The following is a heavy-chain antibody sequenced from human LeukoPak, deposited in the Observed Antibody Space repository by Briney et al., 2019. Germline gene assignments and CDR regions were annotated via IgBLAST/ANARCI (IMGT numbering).Heavy chain of an antibody. CDR1: GFTVSTNY. D-gene: IGHD3-22*01. V-gene: IGHV3-53*01. J-gene: IGHJ4*02. Sequence: GGSLRLSCVVSGFTVSTNYMSWVRQAPGKGLEWVSLIYSGGSTYYADSVKGRFTISRDNSKNTLYLQMNSLRAEDTAVYYCARAPAHYYDSSDHYYVGESYFDYWGQGTLVTVSS. CDR2: IYSGGST. CDR3: ARAPAHYYDSSDHYYVGESYFDY.